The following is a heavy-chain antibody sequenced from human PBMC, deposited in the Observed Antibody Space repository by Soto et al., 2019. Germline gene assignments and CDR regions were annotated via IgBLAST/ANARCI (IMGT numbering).Heavy chain of an antibody. CDR1: GYSVTCKTAG. J-gene: IGHJ6*02. Sequence: SQTLSLTCAISGYSVTCKTAGFNCIRDSPSRCLELLVRTYYRSKWYYDYAGSVKGLMTINPDTSRNQFSLQMNSLRTEDTALYYCAKDKGPDYYGSGTISGMDVWGQGTTVTVSS. V-gene: IGHV6-1*01. CDR2: TYYRSKWYY. D-gene: IGHD3-10*01. CDR3: AKDKGPDYYGSGTISGMDV.